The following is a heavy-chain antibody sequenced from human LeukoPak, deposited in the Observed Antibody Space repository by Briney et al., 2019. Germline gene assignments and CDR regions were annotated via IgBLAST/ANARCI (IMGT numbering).Heavy chain of an antibody. J-gene: IGHJ6*03. V-gene: IGHV3-7*01. D-gene: IGHD5-24*01. CDR2: IKQDGSEK. CDR3: TTIYVEMAFYMDV. CDR1: GFTFSSYW. Sequence: GSLRLSCAASGFTFSSYWMSWVRQAPGKGLEWVANIKQDGSEKYYVDSVKGRFTISRDNAKNSLYLQMNSLRAEDTAVYYCTTIYVEMAFYMDVWGKGTTVTVSS.